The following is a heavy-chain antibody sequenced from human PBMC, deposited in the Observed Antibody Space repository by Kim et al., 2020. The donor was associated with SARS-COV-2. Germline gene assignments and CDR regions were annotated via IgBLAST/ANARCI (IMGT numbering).Heavy chain of an antibody. CDR3: ARVSLGSSSWYYFDY. CDR2: ISSSIDYT. J-gene: IGHJ4*01. Sequence: GESPRLSCAASGFTFSDYYMSWIRQAPGKGLEWVSYISSSIDYTNYADSLKGRFTISRDNAKNSLYLQMNSLRADDTAVYYCARVSLGSSSWYYFDYWG. V-gene: IGHV3-11*05. CDR1: GFTFSDYY. D-gene: IGHD6-13*01.